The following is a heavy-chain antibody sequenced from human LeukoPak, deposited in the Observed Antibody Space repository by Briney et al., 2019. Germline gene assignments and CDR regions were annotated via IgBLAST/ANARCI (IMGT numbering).Heavy chain of an antibody. V-gene: IGHV4-34*01. Sequence: SETLSLTCAVYGGSFSGYSWGWIRQPPGKLLEWIGEINHSRSTNYNPSLKSRVTISVDTSKNQFSLKLSSVTAADTAVYYCARGHILRYFDLLPDYWGQGTLVTVSS. CDR2: INHSRST. D-gene: IGHD3-9*01. CDR3: ARGHILRYFDLLPDY. J-gene: IGHJ4*02. CDR1: GGSFSGYS.